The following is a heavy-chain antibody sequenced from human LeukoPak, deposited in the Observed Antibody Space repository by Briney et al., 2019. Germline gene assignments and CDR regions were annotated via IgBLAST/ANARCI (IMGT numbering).Heavy chain of an antibody. CDR2: ISAYNGNT. V-gene: IGHV1-18*01. Sequence: ASVKVSCKASGYTFTSYGISWVRQAPGQGLEWMGWISAYNGNTNYAQKLQGRVTMTTDTSTSTAYMELRSLRSDDTAVYYCARGRWELRYYYYYYYMDVWGKGTTVTVSS. D-gene: IGHD1-26*01. CDR1: GYTFTSYG. CDR3: ARGRWELRYYYYYYYMDV. J-gene: IGHJ6*03.